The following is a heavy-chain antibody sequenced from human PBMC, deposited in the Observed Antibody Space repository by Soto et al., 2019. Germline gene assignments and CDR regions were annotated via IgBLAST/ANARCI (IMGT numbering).Heavy chain of an antibody. CDR3: ARDSGYCRNFDCKGDALDI. Sequence: ESGGGLVQPGGSLRLSCAASGFTFSGYWMSWVRQITGKGLEWVANIKEDGSARYYVDSVKGRFTISRDNAKNSLYLQMNTLRAEDTAVYFCARDSGYCRNFDCKGDALDIWGQGTMVTVSS. CDR1: GFTFSGYW. J-gene: IGHJ3*02. CDR2: IKEDGSAR. D-gene: IGHD2-15*01. V-gene: IGHV3-7*05.